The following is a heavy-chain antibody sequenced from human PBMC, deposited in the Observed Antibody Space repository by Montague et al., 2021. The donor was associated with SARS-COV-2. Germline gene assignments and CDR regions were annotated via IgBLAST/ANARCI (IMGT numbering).Heavy chain of an antibody. Sequence: SETLSLTCTVSGGPISSSSYYWGWIRQPPGKGLEWIGSIYYSGSTYYNPSLKSRVTISVDTSKNQFSLKLSSVTAADTAVYYCARFPTSYYYDSKAAPATPDAFDTWGQGTMVTVSS. D-gene: IGHD3-22*01. CDR1: GGPISSSSYY. CDR2: IYYSGST. J-gene: IGHJ3*02. CDR3: ARFPTSYYYDSKAAPATPDAFDT. V-gene: IGHV4-39*01.